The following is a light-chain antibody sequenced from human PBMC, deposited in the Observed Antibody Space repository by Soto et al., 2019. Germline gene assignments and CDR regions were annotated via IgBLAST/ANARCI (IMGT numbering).Light chain of an antibody. CDR2: GAS. CDR1: QSVSSTY. CDR3: QQYGSSPFT. J-gene: IGKJ3*01. Sequence: EIVLTQSPGTLSLSPGERATLSCRASQSVSSTYLGWYQQKPGQAPRLLINGASSRATGIPDRFSGSGSGTDFTLTISRLAPEDFAVSYCQQYGSSPFTFGPGTKVDIK. V-gene: IGKV3-20*01.